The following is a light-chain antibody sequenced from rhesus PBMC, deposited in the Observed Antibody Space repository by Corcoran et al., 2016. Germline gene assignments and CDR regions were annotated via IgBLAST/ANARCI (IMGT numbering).Light chain of an antibody. V-gene: IGKV1-25*01. CDR1: QGITND. Sequence: DIQMTQSPSSLSASVGDRVTITCRASQGITNDLAWYQQKPGETPKLLIYEAYSLQIGLPSRFSGSGSGTDFSRTISSLQSEDFATYYCQHYYSTPWTFGQGTKVEIK. CDR3: QHYYSTPWT. J-gene: IGKJ1*01. CDR2: EAY.